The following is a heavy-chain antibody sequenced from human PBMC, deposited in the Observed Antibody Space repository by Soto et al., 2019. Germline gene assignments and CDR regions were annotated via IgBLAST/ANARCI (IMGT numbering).Heavy chain of an antibody. D-gene: IGHD2-2*01. CDR2: ISLYSDGT. Sequence: ASVKVSCKTSGYTFSNYGITWLRQAPGQPLEWLGWISLYSDGTNYAQRFQGRVSMTTDTSTTTAYMELRSLRSDDTAVYYCARVVPGAEAWFGPWGQGTLVTVSS. CDR1: GYTFSNYG. J-gene: IGHJ5*02. CDR3: ARVVPGAEAWFGP. V-gene: IGHV1-18*01.